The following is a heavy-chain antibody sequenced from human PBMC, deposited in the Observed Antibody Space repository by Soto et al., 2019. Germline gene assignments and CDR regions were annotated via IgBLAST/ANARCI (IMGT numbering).Heavy chain of an antibody. CDR2: MNPNSGNT. CDR1: GYTFTSYD. CDR3: ARGYSGYDSDWFDP. J-gene: IGHJ5*02. D-gene: IGHD5-12*01. V-gene: IGHV1-8*01. Sequence: ASVKVSCKASGYTFTSYDINWVRQATVQGLEWMGWMNPNSGNTGYAQKFQGRVTMTRNTSISTAYMELSSLRSEDTAVYYCARGYSGYDSDWFDPWGQGTLVTVS.